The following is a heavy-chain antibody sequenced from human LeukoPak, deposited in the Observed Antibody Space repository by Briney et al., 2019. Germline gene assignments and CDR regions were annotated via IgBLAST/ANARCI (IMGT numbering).Heavy chain of an antibody. CDR3: AKVPAGLRIQLWLSRYYFDY. CDR2: ISGSGGST. Sequence: GGSLRLSCAASGFTFSSYAMSWVRQAPGKELEWVSAISGSGGSTYYADSVKGRFTISRDNSKNTLYLQMNSLRAEDTAVYYCAKVPAGLRIQLWLSRYYFDYWGQGTLVTVSS. D-gene: IGHD5-18*01. J-gene: IGHJ4*02. V-gene: IGHV3-23*01. CDR1: GFTFSSYA.